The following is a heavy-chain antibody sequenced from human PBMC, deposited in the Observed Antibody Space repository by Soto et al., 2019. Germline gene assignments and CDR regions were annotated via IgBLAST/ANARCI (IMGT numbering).Heavy chain of an antibody. V-gene: IGHV3-30*18. Sequence: LRLSCAASGFTFSSYGMHWVRQAPGKGLEWVAVISYDGSNKYYADSVKGRFTISRDNSKNTLYLQMNSLRAEDTAVYYCAKDRDIVVVVAATSSFDYWGQGTLVTVSS. CDR2: ISYDGSNK. CDR3: AKDRDIVVVVAATSSFDY. CDR1: GFTFSSYG. J-gene: IGHJ4*02. D-gene: IGHD2-15*01.